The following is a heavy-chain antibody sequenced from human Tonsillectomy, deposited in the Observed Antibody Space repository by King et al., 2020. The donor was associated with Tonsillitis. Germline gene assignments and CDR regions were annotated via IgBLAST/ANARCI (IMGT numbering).Heavy chain of an antibody. Sequence: VQLVESGGGLVQPGRSLRLSCIGSGFTFGDSAMSWFRQAPGKGLGWVGFIRGKAYGVTTEYAAAGKGRFTISRDDSKGIAYLQMNSLKTEDTAVYLGTTDPSGDVWYGSGTSPWAYWGQGTLVTVSS. CDR2: IRGKAYGVTT. J-gene: IGHJ4*02. CDR1: GFTFGDSA. V-gene: IGHV3-49*03. D-gene: IGHD3-10*01. CDR3: TTDPSGDVWYGSGTSPWAY.